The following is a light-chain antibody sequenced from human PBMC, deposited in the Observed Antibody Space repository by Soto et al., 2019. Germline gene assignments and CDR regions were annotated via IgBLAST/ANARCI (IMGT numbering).Light chain of an antibody. Sequence: DIKLNQSPPFLSATVGDRVTLSCRASQDMNTYIAWFQQRPGKAPKRLIYGASSLQSGVPSRFSGSGSGTEFTLTISNLQPEDFATYYCLQHNSFPRTFGQGTKV. CDR3: LQHNSFPRT. V-gene: IGKV1-17*02. CDR2: GAS. CDR1: QDMNTY. J-gene: IGKJ1*01.